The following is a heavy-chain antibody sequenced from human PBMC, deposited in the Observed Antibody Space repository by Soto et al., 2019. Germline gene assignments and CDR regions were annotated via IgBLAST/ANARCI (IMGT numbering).Heavy chain of an antibody. J-gene: IGHJ4*02. Sequence: PGGSLRLSCAASGFTFANYARHWVRQAPGKGLEFVSAITTNGGSTYYANSVKGRFTISRDNSKNTLYLQMNSLRAEDTAVYYCAKWKSFGGVIDPDYWGQGTLVTVSS. V-gene: IGHV3-64*01. CDR1: GFTFANYA. CDR3: AKWKSFGGVIDPDY. CDR2: ITTNGGST. D-gene: IGHD3-16*02.